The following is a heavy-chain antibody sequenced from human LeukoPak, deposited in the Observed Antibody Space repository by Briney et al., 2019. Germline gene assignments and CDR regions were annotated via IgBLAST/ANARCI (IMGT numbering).Heavy chain of an antibody. Sequence: PSETLSLTCAVYGGSFSGYYWSWIRQPPGKGLEWIGEINHSGSTNYNPSLKSRVTISVDTSKNQFSLKLSSVTAADTAVYYCAAARYPMLFDYWGQGTLVTVSS. CDR1: GGSFSGYY. J-gene: IGHJ4*02. D-gene: IGHD2-15*01. CDR2: INHSGST. CDR3: AAARYPMLFDY. V-gene: IGHV4-34*01.